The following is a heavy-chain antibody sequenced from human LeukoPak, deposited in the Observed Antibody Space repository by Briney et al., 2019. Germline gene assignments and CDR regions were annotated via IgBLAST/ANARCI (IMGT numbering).Heavy chain of an antibody. V-gene: IGHV3-30-3*01. D-gene: IGHD6-13*01. CDR3: ARAEDSSSWYGVRAYYYGMDV. CDR2: ISYDGGNK. J-gene: IGHJ6*02. CDR1: GFTFSSYA. Sequence: PGGSLRLSCAASGFTFSSYAMHWVRQAPGKGLEWVAVISYDGGNKYYADSVKGRFTISRDNSKNTLYLQMNSLRAEDTAVYYCARAEDSSSWYGVRAYYYGMDVWGQGTTVTVSS.